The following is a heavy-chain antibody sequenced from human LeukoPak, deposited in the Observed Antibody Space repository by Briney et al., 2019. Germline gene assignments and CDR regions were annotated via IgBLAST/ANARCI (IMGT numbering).Heavy chain of an antibody. CDR2: IYHSGST. V-gene: IGHV4-38-2*01. Sequence: SETLSLTCAVSGYSISSGYYWGWIRQPPGKGLEWIGSIYHSGSTYYNPSLKSRVTISVDTSKNQFSLKLSSVTAADTTVYCCARVSDSYHYYYMDVWGKGTTVTVSS. CDR3: ARVSDSYHYYYMDV. CDR1: GYSISSGYY. J-gene: IGHJ6*03. D-gene: IGHD5/OR15-5a*01.